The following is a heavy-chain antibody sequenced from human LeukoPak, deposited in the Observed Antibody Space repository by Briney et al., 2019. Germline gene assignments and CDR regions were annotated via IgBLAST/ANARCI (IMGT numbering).Heavy chain of an antibody. D-gene: IGHD3-16*02. J-gene: IGHJ4*02. CDR3: ARDHKVYYDYVWGSYRLDY. V-gene: IGHV1-18*04. CDR1: GYTFTDYD. CDR2: ISAYNGNT. Sequence: GASVRVSCKASGYTFTDYDMHWVRQAPGQGFEWMGWISAYNGNTNYAQKLQGRVTMTTDTSTSTAYMELRSLRSDDPAVYYCARDHKVYYDYVWGSYRLDYWGQGTLVTVSS.